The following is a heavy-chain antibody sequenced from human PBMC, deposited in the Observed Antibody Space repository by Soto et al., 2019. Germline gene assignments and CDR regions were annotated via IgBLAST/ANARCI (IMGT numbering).Heavy chain of an antibody. J-gene: IGHJ6*02. V-gene: IGHV3-30*18. CDR1: GFTFCSYG. CDR2: ISYDGSNK. Sequence: QVQLVESGGGVVQPGRSLRRSCAASGFTFCSYGMHWVRQAPGKGLEWVAVISYDGSNKYYADSVKGRFTISRDNSKNTLYLQMNSLRAEDTAVYYCAKDLLRPGRAYGMDVWGQGTTVTVSS. CDR3: AKDLLRPGRAYGMDV.